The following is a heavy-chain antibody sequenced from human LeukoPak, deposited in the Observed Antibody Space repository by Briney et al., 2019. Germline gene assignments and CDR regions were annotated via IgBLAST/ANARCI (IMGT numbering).Heavy chain of an antibody. CDR2: IYYSGST. Sequence: PSETLSLTYTVSGGSISSSSYYWGWIRQPPGKGLEWIGSIYYSGSTYYNPSLKSRVTISVDTSKNQFSLKLSSVTAADTAVYYCARLNSYRWFDPWGQGTLVTVSS. CDR1: GGSISSSSYY. J-gene: IGHJ5*02. V-gene: IGHV4-39*01. CDR3: ARLNSYRWFDP. D-gene: IGHD5-18*01.